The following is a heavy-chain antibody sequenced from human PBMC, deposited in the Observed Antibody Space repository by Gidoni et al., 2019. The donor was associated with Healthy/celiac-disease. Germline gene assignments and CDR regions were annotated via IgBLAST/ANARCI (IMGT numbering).Heavy chain of an antibody. D-gene: IGHD4-17*01. V-gene: IGHV1-69*01. CDR1: GGPLSSSA. CDR3: ARVSDYGGNSHWYFEL. Sequence: QVQLVQSGAEVKKPGSSVKVSCKASGGPLSSSAISWVRQAPGQGLEWMGGSIPILSTANYAQKFQGRVTITADESTSTGYMELSSLRSEDTAMYYCARVSDYGGNSHWYFELWGRGTLVTVSS. J-gene: IGHJ2*01. CDR2: SIPILSTA.